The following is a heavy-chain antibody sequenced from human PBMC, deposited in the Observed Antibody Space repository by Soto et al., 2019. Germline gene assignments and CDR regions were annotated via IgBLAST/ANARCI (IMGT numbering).Heavy chain of an antibody. D-gene: IGHD3-10*01. CDR2: IYSGGYT. Sequence: EVQLVESGGGLIQPGGSLRLSCAVSGFTVSNNYMSWVRQAPGKGLEGVSVIYSGGYTAYGDSVKGRFTISRDNSKNTLYLQRKTPRAAVPAVFCWGTPPGGGGYWGQGTLVTVSS. J-gene: IGHJ4*02. V-gene: IGHV3-53*01. CDR3: GTPPGGGGY. CDR1: GFTVSNNY.